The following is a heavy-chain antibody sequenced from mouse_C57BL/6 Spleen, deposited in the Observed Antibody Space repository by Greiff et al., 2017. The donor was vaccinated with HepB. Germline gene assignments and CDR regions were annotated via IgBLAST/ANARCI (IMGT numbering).Heavy chain of an antibody. Sequence: EVKLQESGGGLVQPGGSLSLSCAASGFTFTDYYMSWVRQPPGKALEWLGFIRNKANGYTTEYSASVKGRFTISRDNSQSILYLQMNALRAEDSATYYCASPSSTVLYYYAMDYWGQGTSVTVSS. CDR3: ASPSSTVLYYYAMDY. CDR2: IRNKANGYTT. V-gene: IGHV7-3*01. J-gene: IGHJ4*01. CDR1: GFTFTDYY. D-gene: IGHD1-1*01.